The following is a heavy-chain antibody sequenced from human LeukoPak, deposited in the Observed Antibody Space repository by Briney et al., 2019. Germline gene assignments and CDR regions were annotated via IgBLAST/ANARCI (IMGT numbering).Heavy chain of an antibody. J-gene: IGHJ4*02. CDR3: ARVHAGGSFYSDY. CDR1: GVSISSYY. D-gene: IGHD2-8*02. Sequence: PSETLSLTCTVSGVSISSYYWSWIRQPPGKGLEWIGYIYYSGSTNYNPSLKSRVTISVDMSKNQFSLKLSSVTAADTAVYYCARVHAGGSFYSDYWGQGTLVTVSS. V-gene: IGHV4-59*08. CDR2: IYYSGST.